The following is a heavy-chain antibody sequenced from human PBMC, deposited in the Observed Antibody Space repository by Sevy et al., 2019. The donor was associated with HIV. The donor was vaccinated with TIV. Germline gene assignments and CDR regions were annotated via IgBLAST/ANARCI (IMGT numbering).Heavy chain of an antibody. CDR1: GFTFSNYG. D-gene: IGHD1-26*01. J-gene: IGHJ4*02. CDR2: IRYDGSNS. Sequence: GGSLRLSCAASGFTFSNYGMHWVRQPPGKGLEWVAFIRYDGSNSYYVDSAKGRFTLSRDNSKNTLYLQMNSLRTEDTAVYYCATDNTTRSGDLSYWGQGDLVTVSS. V-gene: IGHV3-30*02. CDR3: ATDNTTRSGDLSY.